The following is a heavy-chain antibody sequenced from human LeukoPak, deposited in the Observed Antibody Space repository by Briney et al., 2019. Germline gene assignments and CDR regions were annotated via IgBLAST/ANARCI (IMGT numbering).Heavy chain of an antibody. CDR2: IYSSGST. CDR1: GGSSSSYY. V-gene: IGHV4-4*08. J-gene: IGHJ5*02. D-gene: IGHD6-19*01. Sequence: SETLSLTCTVSGGSSSSYYWSWIRQPPGKGLEWIGNIYSSGSTNYNPSLKSRVIISVDTSKNQFSLKLSSVTAADTAVYYCARGAVLNWFDPWGQGTLVTVSS. CDR3: ARGAVLNWFDP.